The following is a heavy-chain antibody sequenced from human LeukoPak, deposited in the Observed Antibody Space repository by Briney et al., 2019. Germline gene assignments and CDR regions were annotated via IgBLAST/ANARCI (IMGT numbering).Heavy chain of an antibody. Sequence: ASVKVSCKASGYTFTGYYMHWVRQAPGQGLERMGRINPNSGGTNYAQKFQGRVTMTRDTSISTAYMELSRLRSDDTAVYYCARVGLAYCGGDCTNLFDYWGQGTLVTVSS. V-gene: IGHV1-2*06. D-gene: IGHD2-21*02. J-gene: IGHJ4*02. CDR3: ARVGLAYCGGDCTNLFDY. CDR2: INPNSGGT. CDR1: GYTFTGYY.